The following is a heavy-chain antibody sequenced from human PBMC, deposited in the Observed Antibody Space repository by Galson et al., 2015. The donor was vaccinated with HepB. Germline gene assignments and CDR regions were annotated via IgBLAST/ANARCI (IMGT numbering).Heavy chain of an antibody. CDR3: ARDGTHFYDSSGCYHPLYYYYGMDV. J-gene: IGHJ6*02. D-gene: IGHD3-22*01. CDR1: GYTFIGYY. Sequence: SVKVSCKASGYTFIGYYIHWVRQAPGQGLEWMGWINPKSGGTNYAQKFQGWVTMTRDTSISTAYMELSRLRSDDTAVYYCARDGTHFYDSSGCYHPLYYYYGMDVWGQGTTVTVSS. CDR2: INPKSGGT. V-gene: IGHV1-2*04.